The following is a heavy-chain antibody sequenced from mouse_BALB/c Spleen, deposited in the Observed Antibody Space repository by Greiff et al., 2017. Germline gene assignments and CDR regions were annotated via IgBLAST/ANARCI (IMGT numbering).Heavy chain of an antibody. J-gene: IGHJ4*01. CDR1: GYNFTSYW. Sequence: QVQLQQSGAELVKPGTSVKLSCKASGYNFTSYWINWVKLRPGQGLEWIGDIYPGSGSTNYNEKFKSKATLTVDTSSSTAYMQLSSLASEDSALYYCARPYSSGYFMDYWGQGTSVTVSS. V-gene: IGHV1-55*01. D-gene: IGHD3-1*01. CDR2: IYPGSGST. CDR3: ARPYSSGYFMDY.